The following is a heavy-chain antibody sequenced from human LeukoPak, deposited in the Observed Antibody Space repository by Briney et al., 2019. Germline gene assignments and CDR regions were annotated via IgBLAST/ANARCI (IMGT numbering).Heavy chain of an antibody. V-gene: IGHV1-24*01. CDR1: GYTLTELS. CDR2: SDPEDGET. CDR3: APGHYYGSGSYPWFDP. Sequence: ASVKVSCKVSGYTLTELSMHWVRQAPGKGLEWMGGSDPEDGETIYAQKFQGRVTMTEDTSTDTAYMELSSLRSEDTAVYYCAPGHYYGSGSYPWFDPWGQGTLVTVSS. J-gene: IGHJ5*02. D-gene: IGHD3-10*01.